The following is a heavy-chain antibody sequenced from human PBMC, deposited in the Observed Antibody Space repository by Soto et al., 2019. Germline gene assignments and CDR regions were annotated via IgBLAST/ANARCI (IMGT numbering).Heavy chain of an antibody. Sequence: GGSLRLSCAASGFTFSSYWMHWVRQAPGKGLVWVSRINSDGSSTSYADSVKGRFTISRDNAKNTLYLQMNSLRAEDTAVYYCASQALHYHFWSGYYSDAFDIWGQGTMVTV. CDR1: GFTFSSYW. CDR2: INSDGSST. J-gene: IGHJ3*02. V-gene: IGHV3-74*01. D-gene: IGHD3-3*01. CDR3: ASQALHYHFWSGYYSDAFDI.